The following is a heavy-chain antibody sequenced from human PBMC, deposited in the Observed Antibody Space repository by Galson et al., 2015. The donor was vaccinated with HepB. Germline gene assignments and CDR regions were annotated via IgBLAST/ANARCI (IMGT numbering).Heavy chain of an antibody. D-gene: IGHD1-26*01. Sequence: SLRLSCAASGFTFSSYSMNWVRQAPGKGLEWVSYISSSSSTIYYADSVKGRFTISRDNAKNSLYLQMNSLRAEDTAVYYCARDFPRWELRGTDAFDIWGQGTMVTVSS. CDR1: GFTFSSYS. CDR3: ARDFPRWELRGTDAFDI. CDR2: ISSSSSTI. V-gene: IGHV3-48*01. J-gene: IGHJ3*02.